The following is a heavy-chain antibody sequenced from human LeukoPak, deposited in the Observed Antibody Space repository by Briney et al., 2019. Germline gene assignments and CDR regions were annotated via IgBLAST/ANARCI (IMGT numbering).Heavy chain of an antibody. Sequence: KASETLSLTCTVSGGSISSGDYYWSWIRQPPGKGLEWIAYMYYSGSTYYNPSLKSRVTMSADTSKNQLSLKLSSVTAADTAVYYCARPYYYDSRIDPWGQGILVTFSS. J-gene: IGHJ5*02. D-gene: IGHD3-22*01. CDR3: ARPYYYDSRIDP. CDR1: GGSISSGDYY. V-gene: IGHV4-30-4*01. CDR2: MYYSGST.